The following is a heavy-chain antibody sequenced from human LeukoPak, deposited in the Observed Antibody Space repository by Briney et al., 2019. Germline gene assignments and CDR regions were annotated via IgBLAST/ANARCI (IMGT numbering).Heavy chain of an antibody. J-gene: IGHJ4*02. CDR3: ARVRSSTACYFDY. V-gene: IGHV4-61*02. CDR2: IYTSGTT. D-gene: IGHD2-2*01. Sequence: SQTLSLTCTVSGGSISSGNYYWSWIRQPAGKGLEWIGRIYTSGTTNYSPSLNSRVTISVDTSKNHFSLNLSSVTAADTAVYYCARVRSSTACYFDYWGQGTLVTVSS. CDR1: GGSISSGNYY.